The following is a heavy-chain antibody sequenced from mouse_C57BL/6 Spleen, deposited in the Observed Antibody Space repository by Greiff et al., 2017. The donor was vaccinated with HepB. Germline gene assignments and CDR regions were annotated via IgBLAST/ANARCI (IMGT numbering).Heavy chain of an antibody. D-gene: IGHD2-5*01. Sequence: EVQLVESGGGLVKPGGSLKLSCAASGFTFSSYAMSWVRQTPEKRLEWVATISDGGSYTYYPDNVKGRFTISRDNAKNNLYLQMSHLKSEDTAMYYCARAYSNSAWFAYWGQGTLVTVSA. CDR2: ISDGGSYT. J-gene: IGHJ3*01. CDR1: GFTFSSYA. CDR3: ARAYSNSAWFAY. V-gene: IGHV5-4*01.